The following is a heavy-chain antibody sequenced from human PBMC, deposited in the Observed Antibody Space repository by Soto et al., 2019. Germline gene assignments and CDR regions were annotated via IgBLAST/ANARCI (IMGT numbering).Heavy chain of an antibody. D-gene: IGHD5-12*01. J-gene: IGHJ6*02. V-gene: IGHV3-9*01. Sequence: EVQLVESGGGLVQPGRSLRLSCAASGFTFDDYAMHWVRQAPGKGLEWVSGISWNSGSIGYADSVKGRFTISRDNAKNSLYLQMNSLRAEDTALYYCARDTVATIDGGYYYYGMDVWGQGTTVTVSS. CDR3: ARDTVATIDGGYYYYGMDV. CDR2: ISWNSGSI. CDR1: GFTFDDYA.